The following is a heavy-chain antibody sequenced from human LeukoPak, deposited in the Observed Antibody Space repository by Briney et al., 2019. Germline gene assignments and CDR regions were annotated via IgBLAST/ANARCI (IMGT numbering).Heavy chain of an antibody. J-gene: IGHJ4*02. CDR3: AVLRFLEWQRYPDY. D-gene: IGHD3-3*01. Sequence: SGGSLRLSCAASGFTFSSYSMNWVRQAPGKGLEWVSSISSRSNYIYYADSLKGRFTISRDNAKNSLYLQMNSLRAEDTAVYFCAVLRFLEWQRYPDYWGQGTLVTVSS. CDR2: ISSRSNYI. V-gene: IGHV3-21*01. CDR1: GFTFSSYS.